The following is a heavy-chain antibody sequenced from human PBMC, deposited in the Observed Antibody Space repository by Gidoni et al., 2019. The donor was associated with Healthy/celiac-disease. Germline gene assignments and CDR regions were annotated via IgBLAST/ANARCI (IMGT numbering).Heavy chain of an antibody. CDR3: TTTTYYYGSGSYYFDY. CDR2: IRSKAYGGTT. D-gene: IGHD3-10*01. J-gene: IGHJ4*02. V-gene: IGHV3-49*05. CDR1: GFTFGDYA. Sequence: EVQLVESGGGLVKPGRSLRLSCPASGFTFGDYAMSWFRQAPGKGLGWVGFIRSKAYGGTTEYAASVKGRFTISRDDSKSIAYLQMNSLKTEDTAVYYCTTTTYYYGSGSYYFDYWGQGTLVTVSS.